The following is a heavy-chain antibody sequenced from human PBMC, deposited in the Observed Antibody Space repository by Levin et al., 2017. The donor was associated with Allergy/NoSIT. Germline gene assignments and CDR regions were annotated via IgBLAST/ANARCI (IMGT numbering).Heavy chain of an antibody. Sequence: PGGSLRLSCAASGFTFSSYAMSWVRQAPGKGLEWVSAISGSGGSTYYADSVKGRFTISRDNSKNTLYLQMNSLRAEDTAVYYCAKQDIVVVPAATTPGRVCDYWGQGTLVTVSS. CDR3: AKQDIVVVPAATTPGRVCDY. V-gene: IGHV3-23*01. J-gene: IGHJ4*02. D-gene: IGHD2-2*01. CDR1: GFTFSSYA. CDR2: ISGSGGST.